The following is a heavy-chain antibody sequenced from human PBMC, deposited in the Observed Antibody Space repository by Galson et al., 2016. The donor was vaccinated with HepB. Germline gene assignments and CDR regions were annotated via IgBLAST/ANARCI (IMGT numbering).Heavy chain of an antibody. V-gene: IGHV3-74*01. Sequence: SLRLSCAASGFTFNNYWIHWVRQSPGNGLVWVSRISGDGRNTNYAASVKGRFTISRDNAKNTVYLHMNSLRAEDTAVYYCAREVYYDFWSGYNGAFDVWGQGTKVTVSS. J-gene: IGHJ3*01. CDR3: AREVYYDFWSGYNGAFDV. CDR2: ISGDGRNT. D-gene: IGHD3-3*01. CDR1: GFTFNNYW.